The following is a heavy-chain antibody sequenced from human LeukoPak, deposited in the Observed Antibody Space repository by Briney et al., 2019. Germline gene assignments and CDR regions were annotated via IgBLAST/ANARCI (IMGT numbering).Heavy chain of an antibody. CDR3: ARTPSLGMQLWLET. V-gene: IGHV1-18*01. J-gene: IGHJ5*02. Sequence: ASVKVSCKASGYTFTDDGIGWVRQAPGQGLEWMGWISPYNGNTTHAQKLQGRVTMTTDTSTSTAYMVLRSLTSDNTAVYYCARTPSLGMQLWLETWGQGTLVTVSS. CDR1: GYTFTDDG. CDR2: ISPYNGNT. D-gene: IGHD5-18*01.